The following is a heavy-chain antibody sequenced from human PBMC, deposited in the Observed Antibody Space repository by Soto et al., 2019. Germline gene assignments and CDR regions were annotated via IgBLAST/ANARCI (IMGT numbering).Heavy chain of an antibody. CDR1: GFTFSSYA. CDR2: ISGSGGST. Sequence: GGSLRLSCAASGFTFSSYAMSWVRQAPGKGLEWVSAISGSGGSTYYADSVKGRFTISRDNSKNTLYLQMNSLRAEDTAVYYCAKERPGITGTTGAFDIWGQGTMVTVSS. CDR3: AKERPGITGTTGAFDI. J-gene: IGHJ3*02. V-gene: IGHV3-23*01. D-gene: IGHD1-20*01.